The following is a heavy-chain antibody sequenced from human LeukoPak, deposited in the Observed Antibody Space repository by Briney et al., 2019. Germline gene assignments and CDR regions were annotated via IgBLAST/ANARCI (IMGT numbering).Heavy chain of an antibody. D-gene: IGHD6-13*01. CDR1: GFSFRTDW. Sequence: GGSLRLSCAASGFSFRTDWMGRVRQPPGKGLEWVANIKQDGSEEYYVDSVKGRFTISRDNAKNSLFLQMNSLRVEDTAVYYCVRSQYSSSSWGQGTLVTVSS. V-gene: IGHV3-7*01. CDR3: VRSQYSSSS. CDR2: IKQDGSEE. J-gene: IGHJ5*02.